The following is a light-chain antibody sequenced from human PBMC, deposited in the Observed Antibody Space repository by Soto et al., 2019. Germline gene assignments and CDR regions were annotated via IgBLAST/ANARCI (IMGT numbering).Light chain of an antibody. CDR2: AAS. Sequence: IQLTQSPSSLSASVGDRVTITCRASQVIATHVAWYQQKPGQAPNLLIYAASTLQSGVPSRFSGGGSGTDFTLTISSLQPEDFATYYCQQLSSYPLTFGGGTKVDIK. J-gene: IGKJ4*01. CDR1: QVIATH. V-gene: IGKV1-9*01. CDR3: QQLSSYPLT.